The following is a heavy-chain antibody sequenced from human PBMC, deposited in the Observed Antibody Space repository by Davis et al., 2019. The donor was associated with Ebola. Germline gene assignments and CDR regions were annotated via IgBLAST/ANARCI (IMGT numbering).Heavy chain of an antibody. Sequence: GGSLRLSCAASGFTFSSYAMSWVRQAPGKGLEWVANINEDGSEKYYVDSVKGRFTISRDNAKNSVYLQMNSLRAEDTAVYYCARTGYLDCWGQGTLVTVSS. D-gene: IGHD6-13*01. CDR2: INEDGSEK. CDR3: ARTGYLDC. J-gene: IGHJ4*02. CDR1: GFTFSSYA. V-gene: IGHV3-7*03.